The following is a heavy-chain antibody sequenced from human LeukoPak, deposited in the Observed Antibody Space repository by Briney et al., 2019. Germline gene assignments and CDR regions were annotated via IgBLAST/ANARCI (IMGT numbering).Heavy chain of an antibody. J-gene: IGHJ3*01. CDR2: IYYSGSS. Sequence: SETLSLTCTVSGGSISRYYWSWIRQPPGKGLEWIGYIYYSGSSEYNPSLKSRVTISVDTSKDQFSLKVRSVTAADTAVYYCARPGVGSGRYGAFDVWGQGTMVTVSS. CDR3: ARPGVGSGRYGAFDV. D-gene: IGHD5-18*01. CDR1: GGSISRYY. V-gene: IGHV4-59*08.